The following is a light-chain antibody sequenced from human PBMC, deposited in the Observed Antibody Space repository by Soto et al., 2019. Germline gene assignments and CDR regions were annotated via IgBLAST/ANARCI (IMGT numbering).Light chain of an antibody. Sequence: EIVMTQSPATLSASPGERVTLSCRASQSVSSRLAWYQQKPGQSPRLLIYGASTRATGIPARFSGSGSGTEFTLTISSLQSEDFGVYYCHQYNNLWTFGQGTKVDIK. V-gene: IGKV3-15*01. CDR1: QSVSSR. J-gene: IGKJ1*01. CDR2: GAS. CDR3: HQYNNLWT.